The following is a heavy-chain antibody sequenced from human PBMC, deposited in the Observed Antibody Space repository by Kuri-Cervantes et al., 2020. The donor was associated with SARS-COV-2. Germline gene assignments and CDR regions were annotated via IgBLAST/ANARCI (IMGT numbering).Heavy chain of an antibody. J-gene: IGHJ4*02. V-gene: IGHV3-23*01. D-gene: IGHD2-15*01. Sequence: LSLTCAASGFTFSSYAMSWVRQAPGKGLEWVSAISGSGGSTYYADSVKGRFTISRDNSKNTLYLQMNSLRAEDTAVYYCARDEYSGDIVAPDYWGQGTLVTVSS. CDR2: ISGSGGST. CDR3: ARDEYSGDIVAPDY. CDR1: GFTFSSYA.